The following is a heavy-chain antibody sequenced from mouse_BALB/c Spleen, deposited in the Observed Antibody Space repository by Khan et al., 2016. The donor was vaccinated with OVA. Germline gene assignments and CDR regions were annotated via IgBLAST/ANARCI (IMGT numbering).Heavy chain of an antibody. CDR2: IRNRGTTT. CDR3: AREGDDGGLAY. CDR1: GFTFTDYY. Sequence: EVELVEPGGGFMQPGGSLKLSCATPGFTFTDYYMYWVRQTPEKRLEWVEHIRNRGTTTYYSDTLRGRFTISRDNAKNTLYLQMSRLKSEDTARYYCAREGDDGGLAYWGQGTLVTVSA. J-gene: IGHJ3*01. V-gene: IGHV5-12*02. D-gene: IGHD2-3*01.